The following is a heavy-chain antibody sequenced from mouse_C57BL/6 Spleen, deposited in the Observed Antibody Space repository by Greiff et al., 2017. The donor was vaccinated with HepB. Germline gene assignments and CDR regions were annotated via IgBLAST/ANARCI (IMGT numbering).Heavy chain of an antibody. CDR1: GFNFSSYA. Sequence: EVKVVESGEGLVKPGGSLKLSCAASGFNFSSYAMSWVRQTPEKRLEWVAYISSGGDYIYYADTVKGRFTISRDNARNTLYLQMSSLKSEDTAMYYCTRESRYWYFDVWGTGTTVTVSS. CDR2: ISSGGDYI. CDR3: TRESRYWYFDV. J-gene: IGHJ1*03. V-gene: IGHV5-9-1*02.